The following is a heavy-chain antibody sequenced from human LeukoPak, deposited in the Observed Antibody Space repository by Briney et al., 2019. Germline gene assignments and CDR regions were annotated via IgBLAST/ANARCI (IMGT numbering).Heavy chain of an antibody. Sequence: SETLSLTCTVSGGSISSYYWGWIRQPPGKGLEWIGSIYYSGSTYYNPSLKSRVTISVDTSKNQFSLKLSSVTAADTAVYYCASQYYDILTGYHFDYWGQGTLVTVSS. V-gene: IGHV4-39*07. J-gene: IGHJ4*02. CDR2: IYYSGST. CDR3: ASQYYDILTGYHFDY. D-gene: IGHD3-9*01. CDR1: GGSISSYY.